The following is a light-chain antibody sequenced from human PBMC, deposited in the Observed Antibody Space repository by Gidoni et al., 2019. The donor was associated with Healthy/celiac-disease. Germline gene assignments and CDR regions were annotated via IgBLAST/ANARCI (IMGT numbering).Light chain of an antibody. CDR2: DVS. Sequence: QSALTPPASVSGSPGQSITISCTGTSSDVGGYNYVSWYQQHPGKAPKLMIYDVSNRRSGVSNRFSGSKSGNTASLTISGLQAEDEADYYCSSYTSSSTFVVFGGGTKLTVL. J-gene: IGLJ3*02. CDR3: SSYTSSSTFVV. V-gene: IGLV2-14*03. CDR1: SSDVGGYNY.